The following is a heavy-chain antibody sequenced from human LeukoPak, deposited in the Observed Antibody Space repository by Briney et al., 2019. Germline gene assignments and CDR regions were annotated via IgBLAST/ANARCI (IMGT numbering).Heavy chain of an antibody. V-gene: IGHV3-7*01. J-gene: IGHJ4*02. CDR3: AKGGFLESY. CDR1: GFTYSSYW. D-gene: IGHD3-3*01. CDR2: IKQDGSEK. Sequence: PGGSLRLSCAASGFTYSSYWMSLVRQAPGKGLEWVANIKQDGSEKYYVDSVKGRFTISRDNAKNSLYLQMNSLRAEDTAVYYCAKGGFLESYWGQGTLVTVSS.